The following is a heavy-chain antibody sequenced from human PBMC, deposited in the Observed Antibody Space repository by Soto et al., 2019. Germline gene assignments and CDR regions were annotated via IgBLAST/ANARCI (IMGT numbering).Heavy chain of an antibody. J-gene: IGHJ1*01. CDR2: ISGYSGNT. D-gene: IGHD1-1*01. CDR3: AGAAAELLHSRYFLH. CDR1: GYTFTTYG. Sequence: QVQLVQSGAEVMQPGASVKVSCKTSGYTFTTYGVTWVRQAPGQGLEWMGWISGYSGNTNYAQKVQGRVTMTIETSASTAFTELRSLRSDDTVVYYCAGAAAELLHSRYFLHWGQGTLVTVSS. V-gene: IGHV1-18*01.